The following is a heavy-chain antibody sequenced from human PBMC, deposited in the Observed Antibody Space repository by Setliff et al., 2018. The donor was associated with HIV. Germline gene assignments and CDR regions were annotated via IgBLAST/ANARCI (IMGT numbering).Heavy chain of an antibody. CDR2: IYSGGST. CDR3: ATGSASYYYYMDV. V-gene: IGHV3-53*01. Sequence: LRLSCAASGFTVSSNYMSWVRQAPGKGLEWVAVIYSGGSTYYADSVKGRFTISRDNSKNTLYLQMNSLRAEDTAVYYCATGSASYYYYMDVWGKGTTVTVSS. D-gene: IGHD2-8*02. CDR1: GFTVSSNY. J-gene: IGHJ6*03.